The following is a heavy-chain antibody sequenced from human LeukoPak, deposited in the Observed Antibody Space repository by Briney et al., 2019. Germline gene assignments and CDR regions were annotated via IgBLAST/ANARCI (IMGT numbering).Heavy chain of an antibody. D-gene: IGHD5-12*01. V-gene: IGHV4-39*07. J-gene: IGHJ4*02. CDR1: GGSISSSSYY. CDR3: ARKNSGYDFLHDY. CDR2: IYYSGST. Sequence: SETLSLTCTVSGGSISSSSYYWGWIRQPPGKGLEWIGSIYYSGSTYYNPSLKSRVTISVDTSKNQFSLKLSSVTAADTAVYYCARKNSGYDFLHDYWGQGTLVTVSS.